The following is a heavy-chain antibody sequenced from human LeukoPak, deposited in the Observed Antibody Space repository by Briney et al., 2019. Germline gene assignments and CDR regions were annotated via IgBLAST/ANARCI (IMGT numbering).Heavy chain of an antibody. Sequence: GGPLRLSCAASGFTFSSYAMSWVRQAPGKGLEWVSAISGSGGSTYYADSVKGRFTISRDNSKNTLYLQMNSLRAEDTAVYYCAKRQSIEIVVVPALDYWGQGTLVTVSS. V-gene: IGHV3-23*01. J-gene: IGHJ4*02. D-gene: IGHD2-2*01. CDR3: AKRQSIEIVVVPALDY. CDR2: ISGSGGST. CDR1: GFTFSSYA.